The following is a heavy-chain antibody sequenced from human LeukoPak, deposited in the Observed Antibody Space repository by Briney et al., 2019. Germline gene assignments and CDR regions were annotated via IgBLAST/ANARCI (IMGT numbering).Heavy chain of an antibody. CDR3: TAGTGYSDFDY. V-gene: IGHV3-15*01. Sequence: GGSLRLSCAASGLTFSNAWMTGVRQAPGKGLEWVGRIKSKVDGGTTDYAAPVKNRFSISRDDSKNTLYLQMNSLRTEDTAVYVCTAGTGYSDFDYWGQGTLVTVSS. D-gene: IGHD3-9*01. CDR1: GLTFSNAW. CDR2: IKSKVDGGTT. J-gene: IGHJ4*02.